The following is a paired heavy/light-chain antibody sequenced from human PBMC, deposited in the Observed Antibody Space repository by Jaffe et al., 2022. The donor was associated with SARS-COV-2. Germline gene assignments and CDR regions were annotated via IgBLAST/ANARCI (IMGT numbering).Light chain of an antibody. J-gene: IGKJ2*01. CDR3: QQYGSSPPYT. CDR1: QSISSSS. CDR2: VAS. Sequence: EIVLTQSPGTLSLSPGDRATLSCRASQSISSSSLAWYQQKPGQAPRLVIYVASSRATGIPDRFSGSGSGTDFTLTISRLEPEDFAVYYCQQYGSSPPYTFGQGTKLEIK. V-gene: IGKV3-20*01.
Heavy chain of an antibody. D-gene: IGHD2-15*01. Sequence: DVQLVVSGGGLVQPGGSLRLSCAASGFTFSSSGMSWVRQAPEKGLEWVSSISPNGGGTTYADSVKGRFTISRDNSKNILFLQMNSLRAEDTALYYCATRHYDGGTSYYLDNWGQGTLVTVSS. CDR3: ATRHYDGGTSYYLDN. CDR2: ISPNGGGT. J-gene: IGHJ4*02. CDR1: GFTFSSSG. V-gene: IGHV3-23*04.